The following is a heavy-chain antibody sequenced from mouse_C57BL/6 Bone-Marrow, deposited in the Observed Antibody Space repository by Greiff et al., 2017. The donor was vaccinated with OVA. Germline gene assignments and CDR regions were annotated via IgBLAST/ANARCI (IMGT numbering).Heavy chain of an antibody. CDR1: GYSITSCYY. CDR2: ISYDGSN. CDR3: ARDQCGSPFAY. J-gene: IGHJ3*01. Sequence: EVKLQESGPGLVKPSQSLSLTCSVTGYSITSCYYWNWIRQFPGNKLEWMGYISYDGSNNYNPSLKNRISITRDTSKNQFFLKLNSVTTEDTATYYCARDQCGSPFAYWGQGTLVTVSA. D-gene: IGHD1-1*01. V-gene: IGHV3-6*01.